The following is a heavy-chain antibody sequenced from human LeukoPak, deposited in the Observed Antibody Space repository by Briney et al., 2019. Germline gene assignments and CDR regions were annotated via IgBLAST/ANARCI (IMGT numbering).Heavy chain of an antibody. V-gene: IGHV4-59*01. CDR1: GDSMISYY. Sequence: PSETLSLTCTVSGDSMISYYWSWIRQPPGKGLEWIGYIHYSGSTNYNPSLKSRVTISVDTSKNQFSLKLSSVTAADTAMYYCARPPMALIVFDIWGQRTMVTVSS. J-gene: IGHJ3*02. CDR2: IHYSGST. CDR3: ARPPMALIVFDI. D-gene: IGHD2-21*01.